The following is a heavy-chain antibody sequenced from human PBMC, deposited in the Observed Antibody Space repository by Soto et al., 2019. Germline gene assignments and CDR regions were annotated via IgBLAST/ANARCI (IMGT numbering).Heavy chain of an antibody. D-gene: IGHD2-2*01. CDR3: ARDGEGYCSSTSCYSYDY. V-gene: IGHV1-69*01. CDR2: IIPIFGTA. Sequence: QVQLVQSGAEVKKPGSSVKVSCKASGGTFSSYAISWVRQAPGQGLEWMGGIIPIFGTANYAQKFRGRVTITADESTSTAYMELSSLRSEDTAVYYCARDGEGYCSSTSCYSYDYWGQGTLVTVSS. J-gene: IGHJ4*02. CDR1: GGTFSSYA.